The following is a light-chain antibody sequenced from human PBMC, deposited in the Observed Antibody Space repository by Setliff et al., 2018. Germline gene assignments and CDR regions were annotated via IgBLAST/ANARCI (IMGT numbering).Light chain of an antibody. CDR2: XVS. CDR1: GXDVGSXXL. Sequence: QSVLTQPASVSGSPGQSITISCSGTGXDVGSXXLAXXXXXXPXKAPKLIXXXVSDRPSGVSHRFSGSKSGNTAYLTISGLRTEDEADYYCNAYSADTTYVFGSGTKVTVL. J-gene: IGLJ1*01. CDR3: NAYSADTTYV. V-gene: IGLV2-14*03.